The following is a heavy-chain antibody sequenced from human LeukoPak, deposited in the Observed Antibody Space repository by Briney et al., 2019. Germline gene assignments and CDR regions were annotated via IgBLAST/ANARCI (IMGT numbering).Heavy chain of an antibody. D-gene: IGHD3-16*01. CDR3: ARRADRGMNGNRPWFDP. J-gene: IGHJ5*02. Sequence: ASVKVSCKPSGFTLTDHFMHWVRQAPGQGLEWMGYINPNSGGTKYAQNFQGRVTMTRDTSINTHYMELSGLTSDDTAVYYCARRADRGMNGNRPWFDPWGQGTLVTVSS. CDR1: GFTLTDHF. CDR2: INPNSGGT. V-gene: IGHV1-2*02.